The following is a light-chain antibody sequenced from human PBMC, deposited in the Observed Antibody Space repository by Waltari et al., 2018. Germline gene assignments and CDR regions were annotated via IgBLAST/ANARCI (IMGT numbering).Light chain of an antibody. CDR2: DLP. J-gene: IGLJ2*01. V-gene: IGLV2-14*01. Sequence: QSVLTQPASVSGSPGQPITISCTGTNSDIGSSSYVSWYQQYPGKAPKLIIYDLPERPSGVSTRFSGSKAGNTASLTISGLQADDEADYFCSSYTGRGTVIFGRGTMVTVL. CDR3: SSYTGRGTVI. CDR1: NSDIGSSSY.